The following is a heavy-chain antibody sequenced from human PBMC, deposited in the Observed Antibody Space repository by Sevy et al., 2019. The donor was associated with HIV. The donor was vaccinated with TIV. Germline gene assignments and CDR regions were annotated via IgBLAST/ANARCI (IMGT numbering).Heavy chain of an antibody. CDR3: ARVGPTSGSYLPDYYYGMDV. V-gene: IGHV3-7*01. CDR2: IKQDGSEK. Sequence: GGSLRLSCAASGFTFSSYWMSWVRQAPGKGLEWVANIKQDGSEKYYVDSVKGRFTISRDNAKNALYLQMNSLRAEDTAVYYCARVGPTSGSYLPDYYYGMDVWGQGTTVTVSS. D-gene: IGHD1-26*01. CDR1: GFTFSSYW. J-gene: IGHJ6*02.